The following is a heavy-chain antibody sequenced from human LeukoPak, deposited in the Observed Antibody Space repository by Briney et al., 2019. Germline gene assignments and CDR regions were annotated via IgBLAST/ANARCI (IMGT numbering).Heavy chain of an antibody. Sequence: ASVKVSCKASGYIFTTYYMHWVRQAPGQGLDWMGTINPSGGSTSYAQKFQGRVTVTRDTSTSTVYMELSSLRSEDTAVYYCARAISDSTGYYAYYFDSWGQGTLVTVSS. CDR3: ARAISDSTGYYAYYFDS. CDR2: INPSGGST. J-gene: IGHJ4*02. CDR1: GYIFTTYY. V-gene: IGHV1-46*01. D-gene: IGHD3-22*01.